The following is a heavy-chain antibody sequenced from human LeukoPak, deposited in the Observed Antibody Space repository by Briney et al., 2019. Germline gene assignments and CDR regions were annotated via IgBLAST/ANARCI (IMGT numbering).Heavy chain of an antibody. Sequence: SETVSLTCTVSGGSISSGGYYWSWIRQPPGKGLEWIGYIYYSGSTNYNPSLKSRVTISVDTSKNQFSLKLSSVTAADTAVYYCARRPDDAFDIWGQGTMVTVSS. CDR2: IYYSGST. J-gene: IGHJ3*02. V-gene: IGHV4-61*08. CDR1: GGSISSGGYY. CDR3: ARRPDDAFDI.